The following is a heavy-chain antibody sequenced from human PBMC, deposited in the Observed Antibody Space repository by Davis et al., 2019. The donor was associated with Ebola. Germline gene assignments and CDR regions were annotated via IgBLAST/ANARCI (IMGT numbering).Heavy chain of an antibody. CDR2: INPNSGGT. J-gene: IGHJ4*02. CDR3: ARGAGITGTGRLFDL. D-gene: IGHD1-20*01. V-gene: IGHV1-2*02. Sequence: ASVTVSCKASGDTFTGHYMHWVRQAPGQGLEWVGWINPNSGGTNSTEKFQGRVTMTRDTSISTAYMELSRLRSDDTAVYYCARGAGITGTGRLFDLWGQGTLVTVSS. CDR1: GDTFTGHY.